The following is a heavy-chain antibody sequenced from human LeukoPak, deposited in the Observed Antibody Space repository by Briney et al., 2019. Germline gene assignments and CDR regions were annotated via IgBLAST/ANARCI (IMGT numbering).Heavy chain of an antibody. CDR2: ISTSSRYI. V-gene: IGHV3-21*01. CDR1: GFTLSNYD. D-gene: IGHD2-2*01. J-gene: IGHJ5*02. CDR3: ARADCSSSTCYLRRSWFDP. Sequence: GGSLRLFCAASGFTLSNYDMNWVRQAPGKGLEWVSSISTSSRYIYYKDSVRGRFTISRDDAKNSLYLEMNSLRAEDTAVYYCARADCSSSTCYLRRSWFDPWGQGTLVTVSS.